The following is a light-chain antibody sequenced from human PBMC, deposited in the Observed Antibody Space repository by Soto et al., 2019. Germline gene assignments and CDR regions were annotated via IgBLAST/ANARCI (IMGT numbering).Light chain of an antibody. Sequence: QSALTQPASVSGSPGQSITISCTGTSSDVGSYNLVSWYQQHPGKAPKLMIYEGSKRPSGVSNRFSGSKSGNTASLTISGLQAEEEADYYCCSYAGSSTNYVFGTGTQLTVL. CDR1: SSDVGSYNL. V-gene: IGLV2-23*01. CDR2: EGS. J-gene: IGLJ1*01. CDR3: CSYAGSSTNYV.